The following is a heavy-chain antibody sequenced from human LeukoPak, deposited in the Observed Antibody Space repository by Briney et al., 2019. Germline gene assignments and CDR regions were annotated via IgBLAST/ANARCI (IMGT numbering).Heavy chain of an antibody. CDR1: GFTFSRYW. V-gene: IGHV3-48*01. J-gene: IGHJ4*02. Sequence: GGSLRLSCAASGFTFSRYWMNWVRQAPGKGLEWISYISSSSSTIYYADSVKGRFTISRDNAKNSVHLQMNSLRAEDTAVYFCARDYCTNGIYYTGRLDYWGQGTLVTVSS. CDR2: ISSSSSTI. D-gene: IGHD2-8*01. CDR3: ARDYCTNGIYYTGRLDY.